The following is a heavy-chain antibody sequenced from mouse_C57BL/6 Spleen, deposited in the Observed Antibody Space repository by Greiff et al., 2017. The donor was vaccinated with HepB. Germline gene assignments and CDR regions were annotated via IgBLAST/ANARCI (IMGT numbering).Heavy chain of an antibody. CDR3: ARPDGSWFAY. CDR1: GFSLTSYG. J-gene: IGHJ3*01. D-gene: IGHD2-3*01. CDR2: IWSGGST. Sequence: VQLQQSGPGLVQPSQSLSITCTVSGFSLTSYGVHWVRQSPGKGLEWLGVIWSGGSTDYNAAFISRLSISKDNSKSQVFFKMNSLQADDTAIYYCARPDGSWFAYWGQGTLVTVSA. V-gene: IGHV2-2*01.